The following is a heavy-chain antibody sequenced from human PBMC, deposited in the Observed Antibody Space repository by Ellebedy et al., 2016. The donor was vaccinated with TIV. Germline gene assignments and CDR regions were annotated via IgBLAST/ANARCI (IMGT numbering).Heavy chain of an antibody. Sequence: GESLKISCAASGFTVSSTYMSWVRQAPGKGLEWVSIIYSGGNTYYADSVKGRFTISRDNSKNTLYLQMNSLRAEDTAVYYCARDRLVGYHAFDIWGQGTMVTVSS. CDR1: GFTVSSTY. D-gene: IGHD6-25*01. J-gene: IGHJ3*02. CDR2: IYSGGNT. V-gene: IGHV3-66*01. CDR3: ARDRLVGYHAFDI.